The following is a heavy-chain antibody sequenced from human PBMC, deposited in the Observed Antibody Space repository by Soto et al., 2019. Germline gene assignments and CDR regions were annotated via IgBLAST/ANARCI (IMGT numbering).Heavy chain of an antibody. D-gene: IGHD6-13*01. CDR3: ARDLAAGDY. CDR1: GYTFINYY. V-gene: IGHV1-46*01. CDR2: FNPTSGST. Sequence: QVQLVQSGAEVKKPGASVKLSCKASGYTFINYYIHWVRQAPGQGLEWMGIFNPTSGSTNYAQKFQGSVTLTMDTSTRTVYMELSSRRFDDTAVYYCARDLAAGDYWGQGTLVTVSS. J-gene: IGHJ4*02.